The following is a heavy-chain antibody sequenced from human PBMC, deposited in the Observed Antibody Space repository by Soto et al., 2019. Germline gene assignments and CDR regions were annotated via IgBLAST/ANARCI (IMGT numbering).Heavy chain of an antibody. Sequence: PGGSLRLSCVTSGFTFSRNTMNWVRQAPGKGLEWVASITSSGSYVYYADSVKGRFSAPRDNAKNSLSLQMDSLRPDDTAIYFCVKDEGIEAMDVWGQGTTVTVS. CDR3: VKDEGIEAMDV. CDR2: ITSSGSYV. V-gene: IGHV3-21*01. J-gene: IGHJ6*02. D-gene: IGHD3-3*02. CDR1: GFTFSRNT.